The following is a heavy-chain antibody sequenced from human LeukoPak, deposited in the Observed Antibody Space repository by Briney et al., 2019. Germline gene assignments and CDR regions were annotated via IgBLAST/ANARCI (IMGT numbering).Heavy chain of an antibody. J-gene: IGHJ3*02. V-gene: IGHV3-48*04. CDR2: ISSSSSTI. Sequence: GGSLRLSCAASGFTFSSYSMNWVRQAPGKGLEWVSYISSSSSTIYYADSVKGRFTISRDNAKNSLYLQMNSLRAEDTAVYYCARDSSIAVAGNDAFDIWGQGTMVTVSS. CDR1: GFTFSSYS. D-gene: IGHD6-19*01. CDR3: ARDSSIAVAGNDAFDI.